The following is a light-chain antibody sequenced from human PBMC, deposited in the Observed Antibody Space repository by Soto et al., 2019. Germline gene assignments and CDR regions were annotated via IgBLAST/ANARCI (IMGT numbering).Light chain of an antibody. CDR3: QQYNNWPPYT. CDR2: GAS. CDR1: QSVSSN. V-gene: IGKV3-15*01. Sequence: EIVMTQSPATLSVSPGERATLSCRASQSVSSNFAWYQQKPGQAPRLLIYGASTRAPGIPARFSGSGSGTEFTLTISSLQSEDVAVYYCQQYNNWPPYTFGQGTKLEI. J-gene: IGKJ2*01.